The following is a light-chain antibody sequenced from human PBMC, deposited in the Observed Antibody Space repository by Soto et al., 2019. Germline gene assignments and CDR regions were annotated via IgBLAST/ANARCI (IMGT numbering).Light chain of an antibody. J-gene: IGLJ3*02. V-gene: IGLV1-51*01. CDR2: DNN. CDR1: SSNIGNDY. Sequence: QSVLTQPPSVSAAPGQKVTISCSGSSSNIGNDYVSWYQHLPGTAPKLRIYDNNKRPSVIPDRFSGSKSGTSATLAITGLQTGDEADYYCATWDHSLSAGVFGGGTKLTVL. CDR3: ATWDHSLSAGV.